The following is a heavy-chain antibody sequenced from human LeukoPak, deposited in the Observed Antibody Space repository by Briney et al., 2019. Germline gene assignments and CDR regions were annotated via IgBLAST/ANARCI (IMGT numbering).Heavy chain of an antibody. CDR3: ARDRDYDFWSGYSNRIGWFDP. D-gene: IGHD3-3*01. CDR1: GFTFSDYY. V-gene: IGHV3-11*04. CDR2: ISSSGSTI. J-gene: IGHJ5*02. Sequence: GGSLRLSCAASGFTFSDYYMSWIRQAPGKGLEWVSYISSSGSTIYYADSVKGRFTISRDNAKNSLSLQMNSLRAEDTAVYYCARDRDYDFWSGYSNRIGWFDPWGQGTLVTVSS.